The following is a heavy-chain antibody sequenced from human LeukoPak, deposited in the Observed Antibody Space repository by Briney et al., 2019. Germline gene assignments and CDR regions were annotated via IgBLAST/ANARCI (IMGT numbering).Heavy chain of an antibody. Sequence: PGGSLRLSCAASGFTFSSYGMHWVRQAPGKGLERVAFIRYDGSNKYYADSVKGRFTISRDNSKNTLYLQMNSLRAEDTAVYYCAKPREYYYGSGSYLSLDYWGQGTLVTVSS. V-gene: IGHV3-30*02. CDR2: IRYDGSNK. J-gene: IGHJ4*02. D-gene: IGHD3-10*01. CDR3: AKPREYYYGSGSYLSLDY. CDR1: GFTFSSYG.